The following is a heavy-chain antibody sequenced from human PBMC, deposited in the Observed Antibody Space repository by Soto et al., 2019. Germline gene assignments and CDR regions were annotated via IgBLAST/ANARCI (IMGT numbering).Heavy chain of an antibody. V-gene: IGHV1-69*13. J-gene: IGHJ6*02. CDR2: LIPIFGTA. Sequence: ASVKVSCKASGGTFSSYAISWVRQAPGQGLEWMGGLIPIFGTANYAQKFQGRVTITADEATSTAYMELSSLRSEDTAVYYCARAGYYDILTGYYSPYYYGMDVWGQGTTVTVSS. D-gene: IGHD3-9*01. CDR1: GGTFSSYA. CDR3: ARAGYYDILTGYYSPYYYGMDV.